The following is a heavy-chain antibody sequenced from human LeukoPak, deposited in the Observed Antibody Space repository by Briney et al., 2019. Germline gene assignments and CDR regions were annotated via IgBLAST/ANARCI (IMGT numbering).Heavy chain of an antibody. J-gene: IGHJ4*02. Sequence: SETLSLTCTVSGGSISSGGYYWSWIRQHPGKGLEWIGYIYYSGSTYYNPSLKSRVTISVDTSKNQFSLKLSSVTAADTAVYYCARGRGQGAWLSSPIFDYWGQGTLVTVSS. V-gene: IGHV4-31*03. CDR3: ARGRGQGAWLSSPIFDY. CDR1: GGSISSGGYY. CDR2: IYYSGST. D-gene: IGHD6-19*01.